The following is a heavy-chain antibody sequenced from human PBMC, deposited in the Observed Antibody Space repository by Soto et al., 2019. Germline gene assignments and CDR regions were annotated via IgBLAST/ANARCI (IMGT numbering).Heavy chain of an antibody. J-gene: IGHJ5*02. Sequence: PSGTLSLTCSVSGGTITSGRSSLNWIRQSPGKGLEWIAYIYHSGSTYYNPSLKSRVTISVDRSENQFSLKLTSVTAADTAVYYCVRESVASGPNYFDTWGPGTLVTVSS. V-gene: IGHV4-30-2*06. D-gene: IGHD6-6*01. CDR1: GGTITSGRSS. CDR2: IYHSGST. CDR3: VRESVASGPNYFDT.